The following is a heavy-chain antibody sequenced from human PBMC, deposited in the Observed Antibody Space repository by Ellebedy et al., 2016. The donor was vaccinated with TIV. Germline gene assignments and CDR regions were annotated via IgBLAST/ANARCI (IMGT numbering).Heavy chain of an antibody. CDR3: ATEVVLEATTDY. CDR1: GFTLTDAW. V-gene: IGHV3-15*07. Sequence: GESLKISCAAPGFTLTDAWMNWVRQAPGKGLEWVGRIKSKTAGGTTAYAAPVKGRFTISRDDSKNTVYLQMSGLKTEDTAVYYCATEVVLEATTDYWGQGTLVTVSS. J-gene: IGHJ4*02. CDR2: IKSKTAGGTT. D-gene: IGHD1-26*01.